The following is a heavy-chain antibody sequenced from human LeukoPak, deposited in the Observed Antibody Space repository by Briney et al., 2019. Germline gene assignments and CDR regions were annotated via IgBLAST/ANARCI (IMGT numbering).Heavy chain of an antibody. CDR2: ISGSGSTT. J-gene: IGHJ2*01. V-gene: IGHV3-23*01. CDR1: GFTFSTYA. Sequence: GGSLRLSCATSGFTFSTYALTWFRQAPGKGLEWVPSISGSGSTTYYADSVKGRFTISRDKSRNAVLLQINSLRAEDTAIYYCTKDRTSGWNGIYWDCDLWGRGTRVPVSS. D-gene: IGHD6-19*01. CDR3: TKDRTSGWNGIYWDCDL.